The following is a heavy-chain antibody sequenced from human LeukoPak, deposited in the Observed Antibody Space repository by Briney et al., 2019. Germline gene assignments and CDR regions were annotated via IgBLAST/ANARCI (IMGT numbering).Heavy chain of an antibody. CDR3: AKTSGYRRFDP. CDR2: INGSGGST. Sequence: GGSLRLSCAASGFTFSSYAMSWVRQAPGKGLEWVSAINGSGGSTYFADSVKGRFTISRDNSKNTLYLQMNSLRAEDTAVYYCAKTSGYRRFDPWGRGTLVTVSS. J-gene: IGHJ5*02. D-gene: IGHD5-12*01. CDR1: GFTFSSYA. V-gene: IGHV3-23*01.